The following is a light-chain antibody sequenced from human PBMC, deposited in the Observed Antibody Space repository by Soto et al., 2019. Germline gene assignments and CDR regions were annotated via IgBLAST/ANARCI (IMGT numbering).Light chain of an antibody. J-gene: IGKJ1*01. CDR1: QSVSNY. Sequence: EIVLTQSPATLSFSPGERATRSCRASQSVSNYLAWYQQRPGQAPRLLIYAASNRATGIPARFSGSGSRTDFTLTISSLEPEDFAVYYCQQRTNWPRTFGQGTKVDIK. V-gene: IGKV3-11*01. CDR2: AAS. CDR3: QQRTNWPRT.